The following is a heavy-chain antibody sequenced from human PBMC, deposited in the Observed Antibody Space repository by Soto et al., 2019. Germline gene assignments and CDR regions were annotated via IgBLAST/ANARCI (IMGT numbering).Heavy chain of an antibody. CDR1: GFTVISNY. V-gene: IGHV3-53*01. J-gene: IGHJ6*02. CDR2: IYSGGST. D-gene: IGHD3-3*01. CDR3: ARDQYYDFWRGYRYGMDV. Sequence: LRLSCAASGFTVISNYMSWVRQAPGKVLEWVSVIYSGGSTYYADSVKGRFTISRDNSKNTLYLQMNSLRAEDTAVYYCARDQYYDFWRGYRYGMDVWGQGTTVTVSS.